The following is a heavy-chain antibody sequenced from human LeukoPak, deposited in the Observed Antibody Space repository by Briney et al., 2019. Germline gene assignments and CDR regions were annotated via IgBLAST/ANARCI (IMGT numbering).Heavy chain of an antibody. CDR3: ARDPTGYSSSWYYYYGMDV. CDR1: GGTFSSYA. D-gene: IGHD6-13*01. Sequence: GSSVKVSCKASGGTFSSYAISWVRQAPGQGLEWMGRIIPILGIANYAQKFQGRVTITADKSTSTAHMEPSSLRSEDTAVYYCARDPTGYSSSWYYYYGMDVWGQGTTVTVSS. CDR2: IIPILGIA. V-gene: IGHV1-69*04. J-gene: IGHJ6*02.